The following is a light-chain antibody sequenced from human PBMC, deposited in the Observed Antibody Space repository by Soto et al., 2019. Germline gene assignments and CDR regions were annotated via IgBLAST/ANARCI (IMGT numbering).Light chain of an antibody. V-gene: IGKV1-5*01. CDR2: DAY. J-gene: IGKJ4*01. Sequence: DIQMTQSPSTLSASVGDRVTITCRASQSISSWLAWYQQKPGKAPKLLIYDAYSLESGVPSMFCGSGSGTESTLTISSLKPDDFASYYCRQYNSYPLTFGRGTQVEIK. CDR3: RQYNSYPLT. CDR1: QSISSW.